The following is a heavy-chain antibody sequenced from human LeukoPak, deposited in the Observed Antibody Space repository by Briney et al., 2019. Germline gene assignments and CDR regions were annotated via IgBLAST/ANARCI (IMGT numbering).Heavy chain of an antibody. V-gene: IGHV4-59*02. CDR2: IDYSGST. J-gene: IGHJ2*01. CDR1: GGSVTTTY. Sequence: SETLSLTCSVSGGSVTTTYWSSSRHQPGKGLEWIGYIDYSGSTNYNPSLKSRVTMSVDTSKNQFSLKLSSVTAADTAVYYCARVGPWCFDLWGRGTLVTVSS. CDR3: ARVGPWCFDL.